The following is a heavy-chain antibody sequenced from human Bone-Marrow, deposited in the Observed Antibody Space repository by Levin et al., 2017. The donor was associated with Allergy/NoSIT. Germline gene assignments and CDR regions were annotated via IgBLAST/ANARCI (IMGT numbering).Heavy chain of an antibody. V-gene: IGHV3-53*01. D-gene: IGHD6-13*01. CDR2: IYPDGRT. Sequence: PGESLKISCAASGFSVSTDHMNWVRQAPGKGLEWVSIIYPDGRTYYADSVQGRLTISRDNSRNTLYLQVNSLRAEDTALYYFATSAVPNRGDYWGQGTLVTVSS. CDR1: GFSVSTDH. J-gene: IGHJ4*02. CDR3: ATSAVPNRGDY.